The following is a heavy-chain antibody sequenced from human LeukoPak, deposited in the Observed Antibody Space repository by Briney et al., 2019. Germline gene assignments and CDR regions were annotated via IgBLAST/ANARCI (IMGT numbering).Heavy chain of an antibody. CDR3: ARAGGYCGRISCPYYFDY. J-gene: IGHJ4*02. Sequence: ASVKVSCKASGYTSSNYDINWVRQATGQGLEWMGWMNPNSGNTGYAQKFQGRLTMTRNTSISTAYMELSSLRSEDTAVYYCARAGGYCGRISCPYYFDYWGQGSLVAVSS. CDR1: GYTSSNYD. V-gene: IGHV1-8*01. CDR2: MNPNSGNT. D-gene: IGHD2-15*01.